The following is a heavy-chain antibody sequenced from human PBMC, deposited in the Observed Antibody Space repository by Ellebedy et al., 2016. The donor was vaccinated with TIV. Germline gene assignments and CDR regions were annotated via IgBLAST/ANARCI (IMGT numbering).Heavy chain of an antibody. CDR2: ISDSGSGT. CDR3: ARSGEHDS. V-gene: IGHV3-11*04. CDR1: GFTFRDYA. J-gene: IGHJ4*02. D-gene: IGHD1-26*01. Sequence: GESLKISCVTSGFTFRDYAMVWFRQAPGKGLEWISIISDSGSGTFFADSVKGRFTISSDDARNSLFLQMNSLRAEDTAVYYCARSGEHDSWGQGTLVTVSS.